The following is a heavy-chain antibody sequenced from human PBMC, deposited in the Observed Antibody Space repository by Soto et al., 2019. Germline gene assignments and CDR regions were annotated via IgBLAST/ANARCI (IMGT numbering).Heavy chain of an antibody. V-gene: IGHV1-58*01. CDR2: IVVGSGNT. CDR1: GFTFTSPA. J-gene: IGHJ3*02. Sequence: PVKVSCKASGFTFTSPALPWVRQARGQRLEWIGWIVVGSGNTNYAQKFQERVTITRDMSTSTAYMELSSLRSEDTAVYYCAADLLVDDAFDIWGQGTMVTVSS. CDR3: AADLLVDDAFDI.